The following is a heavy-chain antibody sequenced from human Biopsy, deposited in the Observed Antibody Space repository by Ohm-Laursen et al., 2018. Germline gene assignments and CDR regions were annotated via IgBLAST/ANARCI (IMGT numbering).Heavy chain of an antibody. CDR3: ARGLSSGWYGYFDV. D-gene: IGHD6-19*01. Sequence: SLRLSCAASGFTFGHYAMHWVRQAPGKGLEWISLIWYDGTNEDYADSVKGRFTISRDNSKNTLYLQINTLTLKDTAFYYCARGLSSGWYGYFDVWGRGTLVTVSS. V-gene: IGHV3-33*01. CDR1: GFTFGHYA. J-gene: IGHJ2*01. CDR2: IWYDGTNE.